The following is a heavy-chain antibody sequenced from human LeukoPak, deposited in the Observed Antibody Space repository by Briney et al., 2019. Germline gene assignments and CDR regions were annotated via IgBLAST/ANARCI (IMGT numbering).Heavy chain of an antibody. Sequence: SQTLSLTCTVSGGSISSGDYYWSWIRQPPGKGLEWIGYIYYSGSTYYNPSLKSRVTISVDTSKNQFSLKLSSVTAADTAVYYCARHRQNYYDSSGYFTDRDYWYFDLWGRGTLVTVSS. CDR3: ARHRQNYYDSSGYFTDRDYWYFDL. CDR2: IYYSGST. D-gene: IGHD3-22*01. J-gene: IGHJ2*01. CDR1: GGSISSGDYY. V-gene: IGHV4-30-4*01.